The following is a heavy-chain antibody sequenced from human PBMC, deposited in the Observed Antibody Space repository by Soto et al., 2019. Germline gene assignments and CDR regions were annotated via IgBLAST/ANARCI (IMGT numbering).Heavy chain of an antibody. D-gene: IGHD6-6*01. CDR1: GFTVSNYA. V-gene: IGHV3-23*01. CDR3: ANGKQLDPRGYCHYGKDV. J-gene: IGHJ6*02. Sequence: EVQLLDSGGGLVQPGGSLRLSCAASGFTVSNYAMSWVRQAPGKGLEWVSGISDSGGITYYAASVKGRFTISRDNSKNTRYLQMNSQRAEHPAGYYCANGKQLDPRGYCHYGKDVRGQGTTVTVSS. CDR2: ISDSGGIT.